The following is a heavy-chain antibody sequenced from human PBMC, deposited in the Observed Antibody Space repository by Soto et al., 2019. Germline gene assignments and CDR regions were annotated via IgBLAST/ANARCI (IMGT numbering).Heavy chain of an antibody. J-gene: IGHJ4*02. CDR1: GFAFSNYE. D-gene: IGHD1-26*01. CDR2: ISLSGSTI. V-gene: IGHV3-48*03. CDR3: ARESFSASPNFFDY. Sequence: LRLSCAASGFAFSNYEMNWVRQAPGKGLEWVSYISLSGSTIYYADSVKGRFTISRDDAKDSLYLEMDSLRADDTAVYYCARESFSASPNFFDYWGQGTLVTVSS.